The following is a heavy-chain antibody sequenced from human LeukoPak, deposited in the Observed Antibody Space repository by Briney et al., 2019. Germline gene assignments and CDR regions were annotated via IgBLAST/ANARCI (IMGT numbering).Heavy chain of an antibody. J-gene: IGHJ6*03. V-gene: IGHV3-20*04. D-gene: IGHD3-10*01. CDR3: ARTPLPYYGSGSPYYYYYYMDV. Sequence: GGSLRLSCAASGFTFDDYGMSWVRQVPGKGLEWVSGINWNGGSTAYGDSVEGRFTISRDNAKNFLYLQMNSLRAEDTALYYCARTPLPYYGSGSPYYYYYYMDVWGKGTTVTVSS. CDR1: GFTFDDYG. CDR2: INWNGGST.